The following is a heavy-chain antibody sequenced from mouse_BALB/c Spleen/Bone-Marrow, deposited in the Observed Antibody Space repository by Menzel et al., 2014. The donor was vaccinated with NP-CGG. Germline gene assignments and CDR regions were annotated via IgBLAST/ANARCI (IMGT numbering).Heavy chain of an antibody. Sequence: VQLVESGAELAKPGASVKMSCKASGYTFTSYWMHWVKHRPGQGLEWIGYINPSTGYTEYNQKFKDKATLTADKSSSTAYMQLSSLTSEDSAVYFCARGRFAYWGQGTLVTAAA. CDR1: GYTFTSYW. CDR2: INPSTGYT. J-gene: IGHJ3*01. V-gene: IGHV1-7*01. CDR3: ARGRFAY.